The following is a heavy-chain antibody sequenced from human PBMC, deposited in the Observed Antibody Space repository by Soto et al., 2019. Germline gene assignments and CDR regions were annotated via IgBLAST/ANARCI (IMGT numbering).Heavy chain of an antibody. CDR2: IYSGGST. D-gene: IGHD3-3*01. CDR3: ARGGRYDFWSGPIPYYYYGMDV. CDR1: GFTVSSNY. J-gene: IGHJ6*02. V-gene: IGHV3-66*01. Sequence: PGGSLRLSCAASGFTVSSNYMSWVRQAPGKGLEWVSVIYSGGSTYYADSVKGRFTISRDNSKNTLYLQMNSLRAEDTAVYYCARGGRYDFWSGPIPYYYYGMDVWGQGPTVTVS.